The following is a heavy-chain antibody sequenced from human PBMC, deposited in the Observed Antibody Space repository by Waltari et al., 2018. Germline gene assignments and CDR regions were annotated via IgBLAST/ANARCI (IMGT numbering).Heavy chain of an antibody. CDR1: GYTFTSYD. V-gene: IGHV1-3*01. Sequence: QVQLVQSGAEVKKPGASVKVSCKASGYTFTSYDMHWVRQDPGQRLEWMGWINAGNGNTKYSQKFQGRVTITRDTSASTAYMELSSLRSEDTAVYYCARVLDCTNGVCRYNWFDPWGQGTLVTVSS. J-gene: IGHJ5*02. D-gene: IGHD2-8*01. CDR2: INAGNGNT. CDR3: ARVLDCTNGVCRYNWFDP.